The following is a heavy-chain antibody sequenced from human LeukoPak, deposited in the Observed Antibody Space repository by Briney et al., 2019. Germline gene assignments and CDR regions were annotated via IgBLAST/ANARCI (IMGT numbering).Heavy chain of an antibody. D-gene: IGHD1-1*01. CDR3: ARDVPSGTTGTTYFQH. Sequence: WASVKVSCKASGGTFSSYTISWLRQAPGQGLEWMGRIIPILGIANYAQEFQGRVTITADKSTSTAYMELSSLRSEDTAVYYCARDVPSGTTGTTYFQHWGQGTLVTVSS. J-gene: IGHJ1*01. CDR1: GGTFSSYT. CDR2: IIPILGIA. V-gene: IGHV1-69*04.